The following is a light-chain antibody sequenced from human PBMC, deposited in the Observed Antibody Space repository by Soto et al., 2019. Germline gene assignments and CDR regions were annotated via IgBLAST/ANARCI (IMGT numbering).Light chain of an antibody. CDR1: SSNIGNND. CDR2: DNN. V-gene: IGLV1-51*01. J-gene: IGLJ2*01. Sequence: QSVLTQPPSVSAAPGQKVTISCSGSSSNIGNNDVSWYQHLPGTAPKLLIYDNNNRPSGIPDRFSGSKSGTSATLGITGLQTGDEADYFCGTWESRLRAVVFGGGTKVTVL. CDR3: GTWESRLRAVV.